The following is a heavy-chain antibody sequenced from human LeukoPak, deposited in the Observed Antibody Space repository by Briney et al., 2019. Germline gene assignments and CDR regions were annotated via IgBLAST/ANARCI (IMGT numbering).Heavy chain of an antibody. CDR3: AKDQNYDSSGYYDY. V-gene: IGHV3-9*01. D-gene: IGHD3-22*01. CDR1: GFTFDDYA. J-gene: IGHJ4*02. CDR2: ISWNSGYI. Sequence: GRSLRLSCAASGFTFDDYAMHWVRRAPGKGLEWVSGISWNSGYIGYADSVKGRFTISRDNAKNSLHLQMNSLRVEDTALYYCAKDQNYDSSGYYDYWGQGTLVTVSS.